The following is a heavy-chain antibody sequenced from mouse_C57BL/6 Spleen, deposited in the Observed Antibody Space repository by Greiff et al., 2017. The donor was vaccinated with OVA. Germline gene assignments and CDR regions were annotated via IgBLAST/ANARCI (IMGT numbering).Heavy chain of an antibody. J-gene: IGHJ3*01. CDR2: INPSNGGT. CDR3: ARGDYYGTWFAY. Sequence: QVQLQQPGTELVKPGASVKLSCKASGYTFTSYWMHWVKQRPGQGLEWIGNINPSNGGTNYNEKFKSKATLTVDKSSSTAYMQLSSLTSEDSAVDDCARGDYYGTWFAYWGQGTLVTVSA. D-gene: IGHD1-1*01. V-gene: IGHV1-53*01. CDR1: GYTFTSYW.